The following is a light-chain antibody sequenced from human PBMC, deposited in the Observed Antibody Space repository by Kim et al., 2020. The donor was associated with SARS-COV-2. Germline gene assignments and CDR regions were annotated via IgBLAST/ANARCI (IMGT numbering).Light chain of an antibody. CDR1: QTVGSH. J-gene: IGKJ1*01. CDR2: GAS. Sequence: DIQMTQSPSSLSASVGDTVTITCRASQTVGSHLNWFQHKPGKVPKLLIFGASNLQRGAPSRFSASGSGTDFTLTISSLQPEDFVTYYCQQTYSIPTFGPGTKVDIK. CDR3: QQTYSIPT. V-gene: IGKV1-39*01.